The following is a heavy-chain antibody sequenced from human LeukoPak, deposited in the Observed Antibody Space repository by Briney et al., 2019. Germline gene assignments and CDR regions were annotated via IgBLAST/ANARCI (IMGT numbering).Heavy chain of an antibody. Sequence: GGSLRLSCTASGFTFGDHAMSWVRQAPGKGLEWVAVISYDGSNKYYADSVKGRFTISRDNSKNTLYLQMNSLRAEDTAVYYCARDLGGNRFDYWGQGTLVTVSS. D-gene: IGHD4-23*01. CDR1: GFTFGDHA. J-gene: IGHJ4*02. V-gene: IGHV3-30*04. CDR2: ISYDGSNK. CDR3: ARDLGGNRFDY.